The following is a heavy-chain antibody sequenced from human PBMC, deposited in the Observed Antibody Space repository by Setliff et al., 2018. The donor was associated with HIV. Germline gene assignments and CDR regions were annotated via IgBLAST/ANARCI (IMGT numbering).Heavy chain of an antibody. CDR3: VRDDYGYNGKGFDY. D-gene: IGHD4-17*01. CDR1: GGSFSTYY. Sequence: PSETLSLTCTVSGGSFSTYYWSWIRQPAGEGPEYIGRIYTSGNTNYNPSTNCNPSLKSRITISLETSRNQFSLRLSSVTAADTAMYYCVRDDYGYNGKGFDYWGPGTLVTVSS. V-gene: IGHV4-4*07. CDR2: IYTSGNT. J-gene: IGHJ4*02.